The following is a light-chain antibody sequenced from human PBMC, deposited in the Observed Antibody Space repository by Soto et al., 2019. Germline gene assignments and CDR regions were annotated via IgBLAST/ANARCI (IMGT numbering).Light chain of an antibody. CDR1: QSVSTY. V-gene: IGKV3-11*01. J-gene: IGKJ4*01. Sequence: EIVLTQSPATLSMSPGERATLSCRASQSVSTYLAWYQQKPGQAPRLLIFDASNRAPGIPPRFSGSGSGTKFSLPTSRIEPEDFAVYFCQQRSNWPPLTFGGGTKVEIK. CDR2: DAS. CDR3: QQRSNWPPLT.